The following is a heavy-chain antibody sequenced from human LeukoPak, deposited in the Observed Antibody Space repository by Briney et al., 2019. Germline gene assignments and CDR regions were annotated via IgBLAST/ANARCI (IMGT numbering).Heavy chain of an antibody. CDR1: GYTFTSYG. J-gene: IGHJ6*02. D-gene: IGHD4-17*01. Sequence: ASVKVSCKASGYTFTSYGISWVRQAPGQGLEWMGWISAYNGNTNYAQKLQGRVTMTTGTSTSTAYMELRSLRSDDTAVYYCARDRDYGDYLHYYYYGMDVWGQGTTVTVSS. CDR3: ARDRDYGDYLHYYYYGMDV. V-gene: IGHV1-18*01. CDR2: ISAYNGNT.